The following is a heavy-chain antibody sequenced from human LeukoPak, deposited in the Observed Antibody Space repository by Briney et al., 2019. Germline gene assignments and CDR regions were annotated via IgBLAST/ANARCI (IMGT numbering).Heavy chain of an antibody. D-gene: IGHD2-15*01. Sequence: PGSSLRLSCAASGFPFSGSGMHWVRQAPGKGLEWVAVIWYDGSHQYYADSVKGRFTISSDNSKNTLDLQMNSLRVEDTAVYFCAKDKDTPATAQPQRGYFESWGQGTLVTVSS. CDR3: AKDKDTPATAQPQRGYFES. CDR1: GFPFSGSG. V-gene: IGHV3-33*06. CDR2: IWYDGSHQ. J-gene: IGHJ4*02.